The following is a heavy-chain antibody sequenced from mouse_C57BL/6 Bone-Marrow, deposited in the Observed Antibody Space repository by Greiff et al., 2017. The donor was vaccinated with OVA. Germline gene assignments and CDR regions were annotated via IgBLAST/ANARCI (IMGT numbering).Heavy chain of an antibody. CDR1: GYTFTSYY. J-gene: IGHJ3*01. Sequence: QVQLHQPGAELVKPGASVKLSCKASGYTFTSYYMYWLKQRPGQGLEWIGEINPSNVDTNFNEKFKNKATLTVDKSSSTAYMQLSSLTSEDSAVYYCTRGGYGGFAYWGQGTLVTVSA. V-gene: IGHV1S81*02. CDR2: INPSNVDT. D-gene: IGHD2-2*01. CDR3: TRGGYGGFAY.